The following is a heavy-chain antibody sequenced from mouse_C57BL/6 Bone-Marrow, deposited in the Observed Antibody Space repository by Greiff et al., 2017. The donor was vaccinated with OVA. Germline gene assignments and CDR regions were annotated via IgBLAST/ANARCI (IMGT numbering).Heavy chain of an antibody. CDR2: SRTKANDYTT. V-gene: IGHV7-1*01. Sequence: EVQLVESGGGLVQSGRSLRLSCATSGFTFSDFYMEWVRQAPGKGLEWIAASRTKANDYTTEYSASVKGRFIFSRDTSQSILYLQMNALRAEDTAIYYCARDAIYQGAMDYWGQGTSGTVSS. CDR1: GFTFSDFY. D-gene: IGHD2-1*01. CDR3: ARDAIYQGAMDY. J-gene: IGHJ4*01.